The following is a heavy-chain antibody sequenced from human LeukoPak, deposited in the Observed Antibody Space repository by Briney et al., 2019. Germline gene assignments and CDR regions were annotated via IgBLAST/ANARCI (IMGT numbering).Heavy chain of an antibody. D-gene: IGHD1-26*01. Sequence: SETLSLTCTVSGGSISSGGYYWSWIRQHPGKGLEWTGYIYYSGSTYYNPSLKSRVTISVDTSKNQFSLKLSSVTAADTAVYYCARVFGSGSSPVFDYWGQGTLVTVSS. V-gene: IGHV4-31*03. J-gene: IGHJ4*02. CDR1: GGSISSGGYY. CDR2: IYYSGST. CDR3: ARVFGSGSSPVFDY.